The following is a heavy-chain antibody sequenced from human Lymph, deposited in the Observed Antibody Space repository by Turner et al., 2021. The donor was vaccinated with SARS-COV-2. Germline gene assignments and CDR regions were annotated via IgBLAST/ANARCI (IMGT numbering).Heavy chain of an antibody. D-gene: IGHD3-9*01. Sequence: QVQLVQSGADVKTPGASVKVACMASEYTFARYDIGWVRQATGQGLEWMGWMYPDSGNAGYAQKFQGRVTMTRNTSISTAYMELSSLRSEDTAVYYCARAAQLTVWFDPWGQGTLVTVSS. CDR1: EYTFARYD. J-gene: IGHJ5*02. CDR2: MYPDSGNA. V-gene: IGHV1-8*01. CDR3: ARAAQLTVWFDP.